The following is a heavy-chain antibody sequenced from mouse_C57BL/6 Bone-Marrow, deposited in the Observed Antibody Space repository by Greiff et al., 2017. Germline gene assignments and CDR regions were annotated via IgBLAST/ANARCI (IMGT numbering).Heavy chain of an antibody. Sequence: QVQLQQPGAELVRPGTSVKLSCKASGYTFTSYWMHWVKQRTGQGLEWIGVIDPSDSYTNYNQKFKGKATLTVDTSSSTAYMQLSVLTSEDSAVYYCARSRDGYYLAWCAYWGQGTLVTVSA. CDR1: GYTFTSYW. CDR2: IDPSDSYT. J-gene: IGHJ3*01. V-gene: IGHV1-59*01. CDR3: ARSRDGYYLAWCAY. D-gene: IGHD2-3*01.